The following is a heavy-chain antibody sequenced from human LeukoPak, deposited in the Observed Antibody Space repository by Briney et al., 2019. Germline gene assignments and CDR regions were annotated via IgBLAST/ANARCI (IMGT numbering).Heavy chain of an antibody. Sequence: SETLSLTCTVSGGSISSSSYYWGWIRQPPGKGLEWIGRIYYSGSTYYNPSLKSRVTISVDTSKNQFSLKLSSVTAADTAVYYCARQGWSSASGYYFDYWGQGTLVTVSS. D-gene: IGHD6-19*01. J-gene: IGHJ4*02. CDR2: IYYSGST. CDR1: GGSISSSSYY. CDR3: ARQGWSSASGYYFDY. V-gene: IGHV4-39*01.